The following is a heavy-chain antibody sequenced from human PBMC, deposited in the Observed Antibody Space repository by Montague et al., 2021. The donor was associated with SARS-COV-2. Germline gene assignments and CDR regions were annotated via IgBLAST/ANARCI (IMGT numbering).Heavy chain of an antibody. CDR3: ARGSVGGYYFDY. Sequence: SLRLSCAASGFTFSSYAMSWVRQAPGKGLEWVSAISGSGGSTYYXDSVKGRFTISRDNSKNTLYLQMNSLRAEDTAIYYCARGSVGGYYFDYWGQGTLVTVSS. CDR1: GFTFSSYA. D-gene: IGHD1-26*01. V-gene: IGHV3-23*01. J-gene: IGHJ4*02. CDR2: ISGSGGST.